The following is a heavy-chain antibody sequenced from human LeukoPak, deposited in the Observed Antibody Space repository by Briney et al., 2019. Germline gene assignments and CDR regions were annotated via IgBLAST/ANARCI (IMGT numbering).Heavy chain of an antibody. CDR2: ISRSSSYI. D-gene: IGHD6-19*01. CDR3: ARDRIAVAYFDY. V-gene: IGHV3-21*01. CDR1: GFTFSSYS. Sequence: GGSLRLSCAASGFTFSSYSMNWVRQAPGKGLEWVSSISRSSSYIYYADSVKGRFTISRDNAKNSLYLQMNSLRAEDTAVYYCARDRIAVAYFDYWGQGTVVTVSS. J-gene: IGHJ4*02.